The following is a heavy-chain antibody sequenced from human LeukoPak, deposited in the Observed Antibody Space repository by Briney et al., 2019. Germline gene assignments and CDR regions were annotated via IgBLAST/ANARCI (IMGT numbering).Heavy chain of an antibody. J-gene: IGHJ5*02. CDR1: GFTFSSQG. CDR2: ITGSGSIT. V-gene: IGHV3-23*01. D-gene: IGHD2-2*01. CDR3: AKKNIVVVPAAINWFDP. Sequence: GGSLRLSCAASGFTFSSQGMSWVRQAPGKGLEWVSAITGSGSITYYADSVKGRFTISRDNSKNTLYLQMNSLRAEDTAVYYCAKKNIVVVPAAINWFDPWGQGTLVTVSS.